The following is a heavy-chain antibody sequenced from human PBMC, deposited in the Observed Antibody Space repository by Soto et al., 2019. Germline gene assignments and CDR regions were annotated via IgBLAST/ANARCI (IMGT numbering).Heavy chain of an antibody. V-gene: IGHV3-23*01. CDR2: ISGSGGST. J-gene: IGHJ6*02. D-gene: IGHD3-22*01. CDR1: GFTFSSYA. Sequence: GGSLRLSCAASGFTFSSYAMSWVRQAPGKGLEWVSAISGSGGSTYYADSVKGRFTISRDNSKNTLYLQMNSLRAEDTAVYYCAAMEERHYYYDSSGYLLDVWGQGTTVTVSS. CDR3: AAMEERHYYYDSSGYLLDV.